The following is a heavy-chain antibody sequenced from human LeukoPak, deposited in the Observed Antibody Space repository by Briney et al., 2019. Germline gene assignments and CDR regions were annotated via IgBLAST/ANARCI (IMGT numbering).Heavy chain of an antibody. CDR1: GFTFSSYG. V-gene: IGHV3-33*01. CDR2: IWYDGSNK. J-gene: IGHJ4*02. Sequence: GGSLRLSSAASGFTFSSYGMHWVRQAPGKGLEWVAVIWYDGSNKYYADSVKGRFTISRDNSKNTLYLQMNSLRAEDTAVYYCARDPYYDSSGYHDYWGQGTPVTVSS. D-gene: IGHD3-22*01. CDR3: ARDPYYDSSGYHDY.